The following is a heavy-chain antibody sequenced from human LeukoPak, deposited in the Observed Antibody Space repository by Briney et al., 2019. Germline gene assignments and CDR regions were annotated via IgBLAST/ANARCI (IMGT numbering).Heavy chain of an antibody. CDR1: GFTFSNAR. J-gene: IGHJ4*02. CDR2: ISSSSSYI. Sequence: PGGSLRLSCAASGFTFSNARMSWVREAPGTGLEWVSSISSSSSYIYYANSVKGRFTISRDKAKNSLYLQMNSLRAEDTAVYYCARVFRRGVNIAAAGKAPDYWGQGTLVTVSS. V-gene: IGHV3-21*01. CDR3: ARVFRRGVNIAAAGKAPDY. D-gene: IGHD6-13*01.